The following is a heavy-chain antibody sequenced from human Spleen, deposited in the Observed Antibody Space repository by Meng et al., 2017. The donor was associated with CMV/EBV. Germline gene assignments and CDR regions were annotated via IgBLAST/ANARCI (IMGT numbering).Heavy chain of an antibody. CDR3: ARGSGSLYYYYGMDV. CDR2: ISNSSSYI. J-gene: IGHJ6*02. V-gene: IGHV3-21*01. CDR1: GFTFSSYS. D-gene: IGHD3-10*01. Sequence: GESLKISCAASGFTFSSYSMNWVRQAPGKGLEWVSSISNSSSYIYYADSVKGRFTISRDNAKNSLYLQMNSLRAEDTAVYYCARGSGSLYYYYGMDVWGQGTTVTVSS.